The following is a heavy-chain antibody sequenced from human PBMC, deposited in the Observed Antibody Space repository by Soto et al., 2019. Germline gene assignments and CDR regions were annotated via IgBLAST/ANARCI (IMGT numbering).Heavy chain of an antibody. CDR2: IDVGSGNT. CDR1: GFTFTSSA. Sequence: ASVKVSCKASGFTFTSSAVQWVRQARGQRLEWIGWIDVGSGNTNYAQKFQERVTITRNMSISTAYMELSSLRSEDTAVYYCARASRGVTYGLSYYYYYMDVWGKGTTVTVSS. V-gene: IGHV1-58*01. CDR3: ARASRGVTYGLSYYYYYMDV. D-gene: IGHD3-3*01. J-gene: IGHJ6*03.